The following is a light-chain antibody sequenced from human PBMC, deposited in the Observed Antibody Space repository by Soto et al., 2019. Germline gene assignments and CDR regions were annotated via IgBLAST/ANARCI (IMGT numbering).Light chain of an antibody. Sequence: DIVMTQSPDSLAVSLGERATINCKSSQSVLYSSNNKNYLAWYQQKPGQPPKLLIYWASTRESGVPDRFSGSGSGTDFTLTISSLQAEDVAVYYCQQYYSPPGTFGGGTKVDIK. CDR3: QQYYSPPGT. V-gene: IGKV4-1*01. J-gene: IGKJ4*01. CDR1: QSVLYSSNNKNY. CDR2: WAS.